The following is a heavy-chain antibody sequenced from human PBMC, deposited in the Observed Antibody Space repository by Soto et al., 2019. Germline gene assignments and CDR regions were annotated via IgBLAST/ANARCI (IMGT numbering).Heavy chain of an antibody. CDR1: GFTFSSYA. D-gene: IGHD3-3*01. CDR2: ISGSGGST. CDR3: AKDLNEYYDFWSGYYYYYYGMDV. V-gene: IGHV3-23*01. J-gene: IGHJ6*02. Sequence: GGSLRLSCAASGFTFSSYAMSWVRQAPGKGLEWVSAISGSGGSTYYADSVKGRFTISRDNSKNTLYLQMNSLRAEDTAVYYCAKDLNEYYDFWSGYYYYYYGMDVWGQGTTVTVSS.